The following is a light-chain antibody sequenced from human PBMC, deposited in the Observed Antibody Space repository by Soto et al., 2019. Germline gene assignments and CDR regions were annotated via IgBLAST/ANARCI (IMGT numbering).Light chain of an antibody. CDR2: AAS. V-gene: IGKV1-39*01. CDR1: QSIGSY. J-gene: IGKJ4*01. CDR3: QQSYSTPPT. Sequence: DIQMTQSPSSLSASVGDRVTITCRVSQSIGSYLSWYQQKLGKAPKLLIYAASSLQSGVPSRFSGSGSGTDFTLTISSLQPEDFATYYCQQSYSTPPTFGGGTKVDIK.